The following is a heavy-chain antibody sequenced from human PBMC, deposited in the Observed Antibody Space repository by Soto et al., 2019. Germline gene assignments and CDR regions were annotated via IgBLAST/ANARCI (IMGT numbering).Heavy chain of an antibody. CDR1: GFTFDDNA. CDR2: ISWNSGRI. CDR3: AKASSWD. D-gene: IGHD6-13*01. Sequence: EVQLVESGGGLVQPGRSLRLSCAASGFTFDDNAMHWVRQAQGKGLEWVSGISWNSGRIGYADSVKGRFTISRDNAKNSLYLQMNSLRAEDTALYYCAKASSWDWGQGTLVTVSA. V-gene: IGHV3-9*01. J-gene: IGHJ4*02.